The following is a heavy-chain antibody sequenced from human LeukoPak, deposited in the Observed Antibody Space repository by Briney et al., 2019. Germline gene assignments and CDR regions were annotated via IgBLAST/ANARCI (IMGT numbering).Heavy chain of an antibody. CDR2: ISGSGGST. D-gene: IGHD5-18*01. Sequence: PGGSLRLSCAASGFTFSSYAMNWVRQAPGKGLEWVSAISGSGGSTYYADSVKGRFTISRDNSKNTLYLQMNSLRAEDTAVYYCAKGYSYGYGLNRYFDYWGQGTLVTVSS. CDR1: GFTFSSYA. V-gene: IGHV3-23*01. J-gene: IGHJ4*02. CDR3: AKGYSYGYGLNRYFDY.